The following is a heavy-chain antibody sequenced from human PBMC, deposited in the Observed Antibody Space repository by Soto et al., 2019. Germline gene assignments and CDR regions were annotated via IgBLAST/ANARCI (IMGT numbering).Heavy chain of an antibody. CDR3: ASRRSSPPRGWFDP. D-gene: IGHD6-6*01. Sequence: ASVTVSCKASGYTFTSYGISWVRQAPGQAREWMGWISAYNGNTDYAQKLQGRVTMTRNTSISTAYMELSSLRSEDTALYYCASRRSSPPRGWFDPWGQGTLVTVSS. V-gene: IGHV1-18*01. CDR1: GYTFTSYG. CDR2: ISAYNGNT. J-gene: IGHJ5*02.